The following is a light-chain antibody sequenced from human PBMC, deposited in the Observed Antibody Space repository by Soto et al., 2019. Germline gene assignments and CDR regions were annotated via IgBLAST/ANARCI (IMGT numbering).Light chain of an antibody. CDR1: QGISNS. V-gene: IGKV1-9*01. J-gene: IGKJ4*01. CDR3: QQLNKYPRAFT. CDR2: AAS. Sequence: DIQLTQSPSFLSASVGDRVTITCRASQGISNSLAWYQQKPGKPPNLLIYAASTLQNGVPSRFSGSGSGTEFTLTISSLQPEDFATYYCQQLNKYPRAFTFGGGTKVEIK.